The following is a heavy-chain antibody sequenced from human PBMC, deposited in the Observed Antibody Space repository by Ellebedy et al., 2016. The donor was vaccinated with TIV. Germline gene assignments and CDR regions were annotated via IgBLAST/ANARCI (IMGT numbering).Heavy chain of an antibody. V-gene: IGHV1-2*02. CDR1: GYIFTAYY. CDR2: INPDSGGT. D-gene: IGHD4/OR15-4a*01. J-gene: IGHJ6*02. CDR3: ARVLRATSGMDV. Sequence: ASVKVSCKTSGYIFTAYYIHWVRQAPGQGLEWMGWINPDSGGTNFPQRFHGRVTLTRDTSVNTVYMELSRLQSADTAVYYFARVLRATSGMDVWGQGTTVTVS.